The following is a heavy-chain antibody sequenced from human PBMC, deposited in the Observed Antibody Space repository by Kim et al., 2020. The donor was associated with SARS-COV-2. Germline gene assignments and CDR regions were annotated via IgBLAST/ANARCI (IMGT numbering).Heavy chain of an antibody. V-gene: IGHV4-30-4*01. D-gene: IGHD3-22*01. CDR1: GGSISSGDYY. CDR2: IYYSGST. CDR3: ARDRIPDSSGYSWSFDY. J-gene: IGHJ4*02. Sequence: SETLSLTCTVSGGSISSGDYYWSWIRQPPGKGLEWIGYIYYSGSTYYNPSLKSRVTISVDTSKNQFSLKLSSVTAADTAVYYCARDRIPDSSGYSWSFDYWGQGTLVTVSS.